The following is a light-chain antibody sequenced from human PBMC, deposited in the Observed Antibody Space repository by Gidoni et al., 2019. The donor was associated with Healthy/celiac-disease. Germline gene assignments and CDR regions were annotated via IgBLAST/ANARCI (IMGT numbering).Light chain of an antibody. CDR2: GAS. V-gene: IGKV3-20*01. CDR3: QQYGSSPK. J-gene: IGKJ1*01. Sequence: EIVLTQSPGTLSLSPGERATLSCRASQSVSSSYLAWYQQKPGQAPRLLIYGASSRATGIPDRFSGSGSETDFTLTISRLEHADFAVYYCQQYGSSPKFGQGTKVEIK. CDR1: QSVSSSY.